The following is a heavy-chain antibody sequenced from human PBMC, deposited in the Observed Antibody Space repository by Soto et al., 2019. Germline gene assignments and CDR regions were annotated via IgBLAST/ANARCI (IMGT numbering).Heavy chain of an antibody. CDR1: GGSISSGGYY. CDR3: AREGYDSSGYYYRFDY. CDR2: IYYSGST. J-gene: IGHJ4*02. Sequence: SETLSLTCTVSGGSISSGGYYWSWIRQHPGKGLEWIGYIYYSGSTCYNPSLKSRVTISVDTSKNQFSLKLSSVTAADTAVYYCAREGYDSSGYYYRFDYWGQGTLVTVSS. D-gene: IGHD3-22*01. V-gene: IGHV4-31*03.